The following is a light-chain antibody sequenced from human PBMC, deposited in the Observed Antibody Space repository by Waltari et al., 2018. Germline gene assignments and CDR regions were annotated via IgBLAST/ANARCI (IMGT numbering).Light chain of an antibody. J-gene: IGLJ3*02. V-gene: IGLV3-21*04. CDR1: NIEAKS. CDR3: QVWDNSRDQVV. Sequence: SYVLTQPPSVSVAPGKTARVTCGGDNIEAKSVHGYQQKAGQAPVLVVFYENGRPPGIPGRFSGSISGNTATLTISRVEVGDEADYYCQVWDNSRDQVVFGGGTKLAVL. CDR2: YEN.